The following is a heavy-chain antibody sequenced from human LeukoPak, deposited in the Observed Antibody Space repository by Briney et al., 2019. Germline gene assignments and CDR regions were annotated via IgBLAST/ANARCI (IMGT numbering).Heavy chain of an antibody. J-gene: IGHJ1*01. V-gene: IGHV3-23*01. D-gene: IGHD3-3*01. Sequence: PGGSLRLSCAASGFTFSSYAMSWVRQAPGKGLEWVSAISGSGGSTYYADSVKGRFTISRDNSKNTLYLQMNSLRAEDTAVYYCAKSPMGIWSGPEYFQHWGQGTLVAVSS. CDR1: GFTFSSYA. CDR3: AKSPMGIWSGPEYFQH. CDR2: ISGSGGST.